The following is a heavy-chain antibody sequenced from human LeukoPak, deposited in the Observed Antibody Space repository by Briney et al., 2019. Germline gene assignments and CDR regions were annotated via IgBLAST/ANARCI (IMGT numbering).Heavy chain of an antibody. Sequence: PSETLSLTCTVSGGSISTYYWSWVRQPPGKGLEWIGYINYSGRTNANSSLKSRVAISVDTSKNQFSLRLSSVTAADTAVYYCARDTYYHDNGDFIDAFDIWGRGTMVTVSS. CDR3: ARDTYYHDNGDFIDAFDI. CDR2: INYSGRT. J-gene: IGHJ3*02. CDR1: GGSISTYY. V-gene: IGHV4-59*01. D-gene: IGHD3-22*01.